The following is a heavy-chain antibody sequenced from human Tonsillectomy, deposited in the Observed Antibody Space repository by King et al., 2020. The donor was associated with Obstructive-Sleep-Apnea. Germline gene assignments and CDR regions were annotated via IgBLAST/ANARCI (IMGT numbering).Heavy chain of an antibody. CDR2: ISSNGGST. D-gene: IGHD3-9*01. V-gene: IGHV3-64*01. CDR3: ATDILTGYYTDYYGMDV. Sequence: VQLVESGGGLVQPGGSLRLSCAASGFTFSSYAMHWVRQAPGKGLEYVSAISSNGGSTYYANSVKGRFTISRDNSKNTLYLQMGSLRAEDMAVYYCATDILTGYYTDYYGMDVWGQGTTVTVSS. CDR1: GFTFSSYA. J-gene: IGHJ6*02.